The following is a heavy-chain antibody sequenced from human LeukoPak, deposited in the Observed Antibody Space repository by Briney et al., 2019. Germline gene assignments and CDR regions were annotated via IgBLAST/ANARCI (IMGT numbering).Heavy chain of an antibody. CDR2: ISAYNGNT. Sequence: ASVKVSCKASGYTFTSYGISWVRQAPGQGLEWMGWISAYNGNTNYAQKLQGRVTMTTDTSTSTAYMELSRLRSDDTAVYYCARNDYGDYSWFDPWGQGTLVTVSS. J-gene: IGHJ5*02. CDR3: ARNDYGDYSWFDP. D-gene: IGHD4-17*01. V-gene: IGHV1-18*01. CDR1: GYTFTSYG.